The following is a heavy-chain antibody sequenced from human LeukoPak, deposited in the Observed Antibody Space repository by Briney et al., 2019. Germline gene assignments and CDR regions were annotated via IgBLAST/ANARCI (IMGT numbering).Heavy chain of an antibody. Sequence: EGSLRLSCAASGFTFSGYAIHWVRQAPGKGLEWVAVISSDGRDKHHADSVKGRFTISRDNSKNTLYLQTNSLRAEDTAVYYCARDLRRFAAYYFDYWGQGTLVTVSS. V-gene: IGHV3-30*03. CDR1: GFTFSGYA. CDR3: ARDLRRFAAYYFDY. D-gene: IGHD5/OR15-5a*01. J-gene: IGHJ4*02. CDR2: ISSDGRDK.